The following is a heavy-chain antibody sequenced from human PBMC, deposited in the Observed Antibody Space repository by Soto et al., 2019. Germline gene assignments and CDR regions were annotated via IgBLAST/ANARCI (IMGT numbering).Heavy chain of an antibody. CDR2: IYYSGST. V-gene: IGHV4-39*07. Sequence: SETLSLTCTVSGGSISSSSYYWGWIRQPPGKGLEWIGSIYYSGSTNYNPSLKSRVTISVDTSKNQFSLKLSSVTAADTAVYYCARTSYYDFWSGPNLMDYYYYGMDVWGQGTTVTVSS. CDR1: GGSISSSSYY. D-gene: IGHD3-3*01. J-gene: IGHJ6*02. CDR3: ARTSYYDFWSGPNLMDYYYYGMDV.